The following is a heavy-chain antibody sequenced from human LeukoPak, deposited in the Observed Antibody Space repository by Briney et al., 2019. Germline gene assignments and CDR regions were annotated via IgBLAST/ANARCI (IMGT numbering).Heavy chain of an antibody. D-gene: IGHD2-2*02. CDR1: GGSISSYY. Sequence: SETLSLTCTVSGGSISSYYWSWIRQPPGKGLELIGYIYYSGSTNYNPSLKSRVTISVDTSKNQFSLKLSSVTAADTAVYYCARGIVVVPAAIWDYWGPGTLVTVSS. CDR3: ARGIVVVPAAIWDY. J-gene: IGHJ4*02. CDR2: IYYSGST. V-gene: IGHV4-59*01.